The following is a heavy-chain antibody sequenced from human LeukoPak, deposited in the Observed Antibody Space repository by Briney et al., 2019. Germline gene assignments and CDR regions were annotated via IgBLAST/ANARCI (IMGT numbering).Heavy chain of an antibody. J-gene: IGHJ5*02. CDR2: INHSGST. Sequence: SETLSLTCAVSGHSISSGYYWVWIRQPPGRGLEWIGEINHSGSTNYNPSLKSRVTISVDTSKNQFSLKLSSVTAADTAVYYCARGSNYYDSGKGWFDPWGQGTLVTVSS. D-gene: IGHD3-10*01. V-gene: IGHV4-38-2*01. CDR3: ARGSNYYDSGKGWFDP. CDR1: GHSISSGYY.